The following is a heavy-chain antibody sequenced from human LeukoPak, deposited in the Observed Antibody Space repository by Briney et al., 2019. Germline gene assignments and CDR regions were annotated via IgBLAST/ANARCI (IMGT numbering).Heavy chain of an antibody. J-gene: IGHJ6*03. D-gene: IGHD3-10*01. CDR1: GFTFDDYA. CDR3: AKDSGGSLYYYYYMDV. CDR2: ISWNSGSI. Sequence: GGSLRLSCAASGFTFDDYAMHWVRQAPGKGLEWVSGISWNSGSIGYADSVKGRFTISRDNAKNSLYLQMNSLRAEDTALYYCAKDSGGSLYYYYYMDVWGKGTTVTISS. V-gene: IGHV3-9*01.